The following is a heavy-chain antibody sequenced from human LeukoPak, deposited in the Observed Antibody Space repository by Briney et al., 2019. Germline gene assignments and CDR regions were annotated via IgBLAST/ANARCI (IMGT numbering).Heavy chain of an antibody. Sequence: SETLSLTCAVYGGSFSGYYWSWIRQPPGKGLEWIGEINHSGSTNYNPSLKSRVTISVDTSKNQSSLKLSSVTAADTAVYYCARDLGYCSSTSCYNWFDPWGQGTLVTVSS. CDR3: ARDLGYCSSTSCYNWFDP. D-gene: IGHD2-2*01. J-gene: IGHJ5*02. CDR2: INHSGST. CDR1: GGSFSGYY. V-gene: IGHV4-34*01.